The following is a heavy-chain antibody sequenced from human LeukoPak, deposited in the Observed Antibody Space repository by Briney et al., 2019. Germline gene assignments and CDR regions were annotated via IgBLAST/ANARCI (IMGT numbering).Heavy chain of an antibody. V-gene: IGHV3-30*18. D-gene: IGHD3-9*01. CDR1: GFTFSSYG. CDR2: ISYDGSNK. J-gene: IGHJ5*02. Sequence: GRSLRLSCAASGFTFSSYGMHWVRQAPGKGLEWVAVISYDGSNKYYADSVKGRFTISRDNSKNTLYLQMNSLRAEDTAVYYCAKDNYDILTGYYKWAYNWFDPWGQGTLVTVSS. CDR3: AKDNYDILTGYYKWAYNWFDP.